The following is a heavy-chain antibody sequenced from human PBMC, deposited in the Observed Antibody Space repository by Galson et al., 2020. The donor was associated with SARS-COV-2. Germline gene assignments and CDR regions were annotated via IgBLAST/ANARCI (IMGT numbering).Heavy chain of an antibody. Sequence: SETLSITCTVSGGFITSSSYYWGWIRQTPGKGLEYIGSIHYSGNSYYNPSLKSRVTLSIDPSKSQFFLKVKSVTAADTAVYYCASLVPAGVGLYWFDPWGQGTPVTVSS. J-gene: IGHJ5*02. CDR2: IHYSGNS. CDR1: GGFITSSSYY. CDR3: ASLVPAGVGLYWFDP. V-gene: IGHV4-39*01. D-gene: IGHD6-19*01.